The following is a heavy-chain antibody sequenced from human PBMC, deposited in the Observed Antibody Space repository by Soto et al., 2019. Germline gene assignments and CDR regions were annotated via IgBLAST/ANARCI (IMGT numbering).Heavy chain of an antibody. CDR1: GFTFSSYG. Sequence: QVQLVESGGGVVQPGRSLRLSCAASGFTFSSYGMHWVRQAPGKGLEWVAVIWYDGSNKYYSDSVKGRFTISRDNSKNTLYLQMNSLRAEDTAVYYCARGAYSSGWPTYYYYGMDVWGQGTTVTVSS. CDR2: IWYDGSNK. V-gene: IGHV3-33*01. CDR3: ARGAYSSGWPTYYYYGMDV. J-gene: IGHJ6*02. D-gene: IGHD6-19*01.